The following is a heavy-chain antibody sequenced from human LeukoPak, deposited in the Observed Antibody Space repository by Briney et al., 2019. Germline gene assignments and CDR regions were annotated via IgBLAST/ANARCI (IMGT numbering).Heavy chain of an antibody. CDR1: GFTFSSYG. Sequence: PGGSLRLSCAASGFTFSSYGMHWVRQAPGKGLEWVAFIRYDGSNKYYADSVKGRFTISRDNSKNTLYLQMNSLRAEDTAVYYCARDGGTRIDYWGQGTLVTVSS. CDR2: IRYDGSNK. CDR3: ARDGGTRIDY. D-gene: IGHD4-23*01. V-gene: IGHV3-30*02. J-gene: IGHJ4*02.